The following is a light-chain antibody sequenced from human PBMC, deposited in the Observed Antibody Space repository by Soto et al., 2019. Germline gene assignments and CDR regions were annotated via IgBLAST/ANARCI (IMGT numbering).Light chain of an antibody. CDR2: GNS. V-gene: IGLV1-40*01. CDR1: SSNIGAGYD. CDR3: SSYTSSSTLVYV. Sequence: QSVLTQPPSVSGAPGQGVTISCTGSSSNIGAGYDVHWYQQLPGTAPKLLIYGNSNRPSGVPDRFSGSKSGTSASLAITGLQAEDEADYYCSSYTSSSTLVYVFGTGTKVTVL. J-gene: IGLJ1*01.